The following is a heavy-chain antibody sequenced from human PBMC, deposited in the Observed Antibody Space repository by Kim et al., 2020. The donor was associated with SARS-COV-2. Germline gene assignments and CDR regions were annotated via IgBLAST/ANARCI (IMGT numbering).Heavy chain of an antibody. J-gene: IGHJ5*02. D-gene: IGHD5-12*01. CDR3: AAEPRNSGYDNSWFDP. Sequence: SVKVSCKASGFTFTSSAVQWVRQARGQRLEWIGWIVVGSGNTNYAQKFQERVTITRDMSTSTAYMELSSLRSEDTAVYYCAAEPRNSGYDNSWFDPWGQGTLVTVSS. CDR2: IVVGSGNT. V-gene: IGHV1-58*01. CDR1: GFTFTSSA.